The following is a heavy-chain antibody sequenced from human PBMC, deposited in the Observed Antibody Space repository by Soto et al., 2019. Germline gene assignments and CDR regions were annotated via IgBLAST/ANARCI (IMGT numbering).Heavy chain of an antibody. CDR2: IYKSGT. CDR1: GESISNYY. CDR3: ARRGFFDF. V-gene: IGHV4-59*08. J-gene: IGHJ4*02. D-gene: IGHD5-12*01. Sequence: QVQLQESGPGLVKPSETLSLTCTVSGESISNYYWSWIRQPPGKGLEWIGYIYKSGTSYNPSLNSRVTISVDTSTNQISLKLNSVTAADTAVYYCARRGFFDFWGQGILVTVSS.